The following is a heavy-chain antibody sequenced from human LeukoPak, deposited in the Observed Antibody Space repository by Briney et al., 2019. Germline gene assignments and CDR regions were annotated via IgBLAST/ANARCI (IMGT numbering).Heavy chain of an antibody. Sequence: GALRLSCAASGFTFSSYGMSWVRQAPGKGLEWVSFISSSSSYIYYADSVKGRFTISRDNSKNTLYLQMNSLRAEDTAVYYCAKGRYHLATVTLLDYWGQGTLVTVSS. CDR1: GFTFSSYG. CDR2: ISSSSSYI. V-gene: IGHV3-21*01. D-gene: IGHD4-17*01. CDR3: AKGRYHLATVTLLDY. J-gene: IGHJ4*02.